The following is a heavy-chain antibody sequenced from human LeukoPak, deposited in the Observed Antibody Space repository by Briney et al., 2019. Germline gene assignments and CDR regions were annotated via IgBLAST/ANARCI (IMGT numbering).Heavy chain of an antibody. V-gene: IGHV4-34*01. CDR3: ARAPRYSSGRDFDY. J-gene: IGHJ4*02. CDR2: INHSGST. D-gene: IGHD6-19*01. Sequence: SETLSLTCAVYGGSFSGYYWSWIRQPPGKGLEWIGEINHSGSTNYNPSLKSRVTISVDTSKNQFSLKLSSVTAADTAVYYCARAPRYSSGRDFDYWGQGTLVTVSS. CDR1: GGSFSGYY.